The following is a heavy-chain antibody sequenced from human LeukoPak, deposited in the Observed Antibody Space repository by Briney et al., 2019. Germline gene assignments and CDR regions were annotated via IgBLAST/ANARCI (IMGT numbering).Heavy chain of an antibody. Sequence: ASVKVSCKASGYTFTSYGISWVRQAPGQGLEWMGWISAYNGNTNYAQKLQGRVTMATDTSTSTAYMELRSLRSDDTAVYYCARDYCSGGSCYFDYWGQGTLVTVSS. CDR2: ISAYNGNT. CDR3: ARDYCSGGSCYFDY. J-gene: IGHJ4*02. D-gene: IGHD2-15*01. CDR1: GYTFTSYG. V-gene: IGHV1-18*01.